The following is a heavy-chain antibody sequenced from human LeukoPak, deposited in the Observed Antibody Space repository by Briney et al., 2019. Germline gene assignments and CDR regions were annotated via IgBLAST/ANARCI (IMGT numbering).Heavy chain of an antibody. CDR3: ASPIMIPFGGVIAFDY. V-gene: IGHV1-18*01. CDR1: GYTFTSYG. CDR2: ISAYNGNT. Sequence: ASVKVSCKASGYTFTSYGISWVRQAPGQGLEWMGWISAYNGNTNYAQKLQGRVTMTTDTSTSTAYMELRSLRSDDTAVYYCASPIMIPFGGVIAFDYWGQGTLVTVSS. D-gene: IGHD3-16*02. J-gene: IGHJ4*02.